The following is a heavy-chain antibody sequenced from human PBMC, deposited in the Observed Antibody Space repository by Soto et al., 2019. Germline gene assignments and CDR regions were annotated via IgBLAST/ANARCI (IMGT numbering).Heavy chain of an antibody. Sequence: GGSLRLSCAASGFIFNNYAMTWVRQSPGKGLEWVSTVTASGGGTFYANSVKGRFTISRDNSRNTLHLQMSSLRVEDTALYYCAKALVPALTAKFGYWGQGTLVTVSS. CDR1: GFIFNNYA. CDR2: VTASGGGT. J-gene: IGHJ4*02. V-gene: IGHV3-23*01. D-gene: IGHD5-18*01. CDR3: AKALVPALTAKFGY.